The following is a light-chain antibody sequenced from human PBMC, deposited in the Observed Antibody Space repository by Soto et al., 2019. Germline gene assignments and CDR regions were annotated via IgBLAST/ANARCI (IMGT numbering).Light chain of an antibody. CDR3: QQRSNWPFA. CDR1: QSVSNDF. CDR2: GAY. J-gene: IGKJ5*01. V-gene: IGKV3-11*01. Sequence: EIVLTQSPGILSLSPGERATLSCRASQSVSNDFLAWYQQKPGQAPRLLIYGAYTRATDVPARFSGSGSGTDFTLTIRSLEPEDFAVYYCQQRSNWPFAFGQGTRLENK.